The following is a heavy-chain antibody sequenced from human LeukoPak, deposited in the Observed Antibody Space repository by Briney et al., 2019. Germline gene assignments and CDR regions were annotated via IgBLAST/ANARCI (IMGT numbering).Heavy chain of an antibody. Sequence: PSETLSLTCTVSGGSISSSSYYWRWIRQPPGKGLEWIGSIYYSGSTYYNPSLKSRVTISVDTSKNPYSLKLSSVTAAETAMYYCARQVYGSGTFCSFDAWGQGTLVTVSS. CDR1: GGSISSSSYY. J-gene: IGHJ5*02. CDR3: ARQVYGSGTFCSFDA. CDR2: IYYSGST. V-gene: IGHV4-39*01. D-gene: IGHD3-10*01.